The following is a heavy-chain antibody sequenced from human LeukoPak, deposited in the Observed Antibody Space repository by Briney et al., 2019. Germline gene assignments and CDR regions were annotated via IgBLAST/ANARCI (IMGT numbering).Heavy chain of an antibody. CDR3: GRPNPDSSGYYGSFDP. CDR2: IYHSETT. D-gene: IGHD3-22*01. V-gene: IGHV4-39*01. J-gene: IGHJ5*02. CDR1: GGSISSSSDY. Sequence: SETLSLTCSVSGGSISSSSDYWGWVRQPPGKGLEWIGSIYHSETTYYNPSLKSRVIISVDTSKNQFSLRLNSVTAADTAVYYCGRPNPDSSGYYGSFDPWGQGILVTVSS.